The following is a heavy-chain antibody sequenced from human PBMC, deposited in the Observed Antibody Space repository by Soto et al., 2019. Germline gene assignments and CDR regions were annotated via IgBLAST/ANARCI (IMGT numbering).Heavy chain of an antibody. CDR3: ARPDFGGCWYFDL. V-gene: IGHV1-69*08. J-gene: IGHJ2*01. D-gene: IGHD4-17*01. Sequence: QDQLVQSGAEVKKPGSSVKVSCKAFGGPFSSHTFSWVRQAPGQGLEWMGRIIPALGTTTYAQKFQGRVTITADESVTTVYMELNSLRTEDTAVYSCARPDFGGCWYFDLWGRGTLVTVSS. CDR1: GGPFSSHT. CDR2: IIPALGTT.